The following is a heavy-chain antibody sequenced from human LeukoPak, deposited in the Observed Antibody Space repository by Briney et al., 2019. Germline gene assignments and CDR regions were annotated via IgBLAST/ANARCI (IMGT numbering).Heavy chain of an antibody. Sequence: PGGSLRLSCAASGFTFSDYWMHWVRHAPGKGLVWVSRVNRDGSSTIYADSVKGRFTISRDNAKNTLSLQMNSLRAEDTAIYYCARDRSISAAGDTYWGQGTLVTVSS. D-gene: IGHD6-13*01. CDR2: VNRDGSST. J-gene: IGHJ4*02. CDR1: GFTFSDYW. CDR3: ARDRSISAAGDTY. V-gene: IGHV3-74*01.